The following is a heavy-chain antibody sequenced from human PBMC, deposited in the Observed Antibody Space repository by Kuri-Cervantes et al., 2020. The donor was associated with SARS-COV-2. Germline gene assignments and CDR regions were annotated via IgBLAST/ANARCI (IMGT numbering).Heavy chain of an antibody. CDR3: TREAPYTSHGPAAGGWFDP. V-gene: IGHV4-61*02. J-gene: IGHJ5*02. CDR2: IYTSGST. CDR1: GGSISSGSYY. D-gene: IGHD1-14*01. Sequence: SETLSLTCTVSGGSISSGSYYWSWIRQPAGKGLEWIGRIYTSGSTNYNPSLKSRVTISVDTSKNQFSLKLSSVTAADTAVYYCTREAPYTSHGPAAGGWFDPWGQGTLVTVSS.